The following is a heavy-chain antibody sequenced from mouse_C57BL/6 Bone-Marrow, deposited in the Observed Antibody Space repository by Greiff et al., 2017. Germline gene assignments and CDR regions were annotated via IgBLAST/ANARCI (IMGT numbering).Heavy chain of an antibody. CDR2: VYPRSGNT. V-gene: IGHV1-81*01. J-gene: IGHJ2*01. CDR3: ARKRHYYGSSYDYFDY. D-gene: IGHD1-1*01. CDR1: GYTFTSYG. Sequence: QVPLKESGAELARPGASVKLSCKASGYTFTSYGISWVQQRTGQGLDWIGEVYPRSGNTYYNEKFKGKATLTADKSSRTAYMELRSLTSAGSAVYFCARKRHYYGSSYDYFDYWGQGTTLTVSS.